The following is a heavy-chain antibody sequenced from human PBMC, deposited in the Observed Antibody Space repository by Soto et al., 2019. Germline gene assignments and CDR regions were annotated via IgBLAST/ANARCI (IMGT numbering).Heavy chain of an antibody. V-gene: IGHV4-59*01. D-gene: IGHD3-16*02. Sequence: ETLSLTCTVSGGSISSYYWSWIRQPPGKGLEWIGYIYYSGSTNYNPSLKSRVTISVDTSKNQFSLKLSSVTAADTAVYYCARRNPYYDYVWGSYRRTSYYGMDVWGQGTTVTVSS. CDR3: ARRNPYYDYVWGSYRRTSYYGMDV. CDR1: GGSISSYY. CDR2: IYYSGST. J-gene: IGHJ6*02.